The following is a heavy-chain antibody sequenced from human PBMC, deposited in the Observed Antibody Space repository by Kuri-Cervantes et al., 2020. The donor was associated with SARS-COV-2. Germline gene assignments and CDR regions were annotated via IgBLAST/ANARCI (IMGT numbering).Heavy chain of an antibody. J-gene: IGHJ5*02. CDR2: FDPEDGET. Sequence: ASVKVSCKVSGYTLTELSMHWVRQAPGKGLEWMGGFDPEDGETIYAQKFQGRVTMTEDTSTDTAYMELSSPRSEDTAVYYCATGPVVPAATNWFDPWGQGTLVTVSS. V-gene: IGHV1-24*01. CDR1: GYTLTELS. D-gene: IGHD2-2*01. CDR3: ATGPVVPAATNWFDP.